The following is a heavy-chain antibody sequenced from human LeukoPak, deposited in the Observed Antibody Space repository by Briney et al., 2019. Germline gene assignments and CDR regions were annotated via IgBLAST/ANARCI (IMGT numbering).Heavy chain of an antibody. CDR3: ARGYGDRGDPYFYYLDV. Sequence: SETLSLTCTVSSDSITSHYWSWVRQPPGQGLEWIGYAYYSGSTNYNPSLKSRVTISVDTSNNQFSLRLSSVSAADTAVYYCARGYGDRGDPYFYYLDVWGEGTTVTVSS. CDR2: AYYSGST. V-gene: IGHV4-59*11. J-gene: IGHJ6*03. D-gene: IGHD4-17*01. CDR1: SDSITSHY.